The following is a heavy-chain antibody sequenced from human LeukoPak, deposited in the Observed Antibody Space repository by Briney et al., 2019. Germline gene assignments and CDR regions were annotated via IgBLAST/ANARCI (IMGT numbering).Heavy chain of an antibody. Sequence: SVKVSCKASGGTFSSYAISWVRQAPGQGLEWLEGIFPIFGTANYAQKFQGRVTITTDESTSTAYMELSSLRSEDTAVYYCARGTSGRYSLKSYYFDYWGQGTLVTVSS. D-gene: IGHD1-26*01. J-gene: IGHJ4*02. CDR3: ARGTSGRYSLKSYYFDY. CDR2: IFPIFGTA. CDR1: GGTFSSYA. V-gene: IGHV1-69*05.